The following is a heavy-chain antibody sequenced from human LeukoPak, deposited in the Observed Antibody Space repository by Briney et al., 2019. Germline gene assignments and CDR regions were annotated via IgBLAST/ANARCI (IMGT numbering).Heavy chain of an antibody. J-gene: IGHJ4*02. V-gene: IGHV3-21*01. CDR1: GFTFNYFA. D-gene: IGHD6-13*01. CDR2: ISSSSSYI. CDR3: ARDGQQLAIDY. Sequence: GGSLRLSCAGSGFTFNYFAIHWVRQAPGKGLEWVSSISSSSSYIYYADSVKGRFTISRDNAKNSLYLQMNSLRAEDTAVYYCARDGQQLAIDYWGQGTLVTVSS.